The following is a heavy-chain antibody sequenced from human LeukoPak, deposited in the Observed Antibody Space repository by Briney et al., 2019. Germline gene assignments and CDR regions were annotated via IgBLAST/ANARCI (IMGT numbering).Heavy chain of an antibody. Sequence: SETLSLTCTVSGGSISSYYWSWIRQPPGKGLEWIGYIYYNGSTNYNPSLKSRVTISVDTSKNQFSLKLTSVTAADTAVYYCARAYGDYSMDYWGQGTLVTVSS. J-gene: IGHJ4*02. V-gene: IGHV4-59*01. CDR2: IYYNGST. CDR3: ARAYGDYSMDY. D-gene: IGHD4-17*01. CDR1: GGSISSYY.